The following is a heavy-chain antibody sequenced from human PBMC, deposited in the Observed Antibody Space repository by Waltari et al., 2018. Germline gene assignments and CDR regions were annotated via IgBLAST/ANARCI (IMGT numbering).Heavy chain of an antibody. V-gene: IGHV4-34*01. D-gene: IGHD5-12*01. CDR2: IIHSVSA. Sequence: QVQLQQWGAGLLKPSETLSLTCAVYGGSFSGYYWSWIRQPPGKGLEWIGDIIHSVSANDNPSLKRRVTISVDASKNQFALKPSSVTAADTAVYYCARGPRGGYNPRFDYWGQGTLVTVSS. J-gene: IGHJ4*02. CDR1: GGSFSGYY. CDR3: ARGPRGGYNPRFDY.